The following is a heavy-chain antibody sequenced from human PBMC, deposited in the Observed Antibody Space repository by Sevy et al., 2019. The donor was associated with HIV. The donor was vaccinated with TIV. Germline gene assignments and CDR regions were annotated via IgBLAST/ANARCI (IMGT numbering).Heavy chain of an antibody. CDR1: GFSLTNPRMG. Sequence: SGPTLVKPTETLTLTCTVSGFSLTNPRMGVSWIRQPPGKALEWLADIFSNDEKSYNISLKNRVTMSMDTSKSQVVLRMTNMNPVDTATYYCARILPLSYYDGSSFLSEEGLDIRGQGTKVTVSS. D-gene: IGHD3-22*01. V-gene: IGHV2-26*01. J-gene: IGHJ3*02. CDR3: ARILPLSYYDGSSFLSEEGLDI. CDR2: IFSNDEK.